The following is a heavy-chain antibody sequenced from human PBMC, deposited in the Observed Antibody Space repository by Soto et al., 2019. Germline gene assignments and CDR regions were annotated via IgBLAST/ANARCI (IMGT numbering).Heavy chain of an antibody. V-gene: IGHV1-24*01. CDR1: GYTLTELS. CDR3: AREGGPFWSGYSGNWFDP. J-gene: IGHJ5*02. CDR2: FDPEDGET. Sequence: GASVKVSCKVSGYTLTELSMHWVRQAPGKGLEWMGGFDPEDGETIYAQKFQGWVTMTRDTSISTAYMELSRLRSDDTAVYYCAREGGPFWSGYSGNWFDPWGQGTLVTVSS. D-gene: IGHD3-3*01.